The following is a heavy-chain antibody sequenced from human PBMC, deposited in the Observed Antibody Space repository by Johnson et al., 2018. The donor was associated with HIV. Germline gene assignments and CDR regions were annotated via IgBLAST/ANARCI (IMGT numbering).Heavy chain of an antibody. D-gene: IGHD1-26*01. CDR1: GFTVSSNY. J-gene: IGHJ3*02. CDR3: ARKGWARGAFDI. CDR2: IYSGGST. V-gene: IGHV3-66*02. Sequence: MLLVESGGGLVQPGGSLRLSCAASGFTVSSNYMSWVRQAPGKGLEWVSVIYSGGSTYYADSAKGRFTNPRDNSQNNLYFQMNSVGAEDTAVYYCARKGWARGAFDIWGQGTMVTVSS.